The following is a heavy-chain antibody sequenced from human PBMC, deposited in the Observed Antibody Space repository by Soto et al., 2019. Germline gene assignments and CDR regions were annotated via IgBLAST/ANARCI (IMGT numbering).Heavy chain of an antibody. CDR3: AKGGYCSGGSCYDHWFDP. V-gene: IGHV3-23*01. J-gene: IGHJ5*02. D-gene: IGHD2-15*01. CDR2: ISGSGGST. CDR1: GFTFSSYA. Sequence: EVQLLESGGGLVQPGGSLRLSCAASGFTFSSYAMSWVRQAPGKGLEWVSAISGSGGSTYYADSVKGRFTISRDNSKNTLYLQMNRLRAEDTAVYYCAKGGYCSGGSCYDHWFDPWGQGTLVAVSS.